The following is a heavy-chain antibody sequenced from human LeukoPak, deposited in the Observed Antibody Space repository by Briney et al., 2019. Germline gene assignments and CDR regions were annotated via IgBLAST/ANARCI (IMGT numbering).Heavy chain of an antibody. CDR2: IHNSGTT. V-gene: IGHV4-34*01. Sequence: SETLSLTCAVSGGPFSGYFWSWIRQSSGKGLEWIGEIHNSGTTNYNPSLNSRVTISEDTSKNQFYLNLSSVTAADAAVYYCARRYYYNLGSFPFDFWGQGTLVTVSS. J-gene: IGHJ4*02. CDR3: ARRYYYNLGSFPFDF. CDR1: GGPFSGYF. D-gene: IGHD3-10*01.